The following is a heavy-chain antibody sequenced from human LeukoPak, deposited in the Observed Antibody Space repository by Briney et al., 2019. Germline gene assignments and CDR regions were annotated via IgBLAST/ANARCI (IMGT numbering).Heavy chain of an antibody. CDR1: GFTFIDYA. Sequence: KSGGSLSLSCPASGFTFIDYAMHWARQAPGKGLEWVAYISSSSRYTNYADSVKGRFTISRDNAKNSLYLQMNSLRAEDTAVYYCARDLGQWLGRDYYFDYWGQGTLVTVSS. V-gene: IGHV3-11*05. CDR2: ISSSSRYT. CDR3: ARDLGQWLGRDYYFDY. J-gene: IGHJ4*02. D-gene: IGHD6-19*01.